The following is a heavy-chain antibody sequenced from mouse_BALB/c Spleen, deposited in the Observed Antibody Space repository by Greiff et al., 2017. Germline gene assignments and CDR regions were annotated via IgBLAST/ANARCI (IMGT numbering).Heavy chain of an antibody. J-gene: IGHJ4*01. CDR2: IYPGDGDT. V-gene: IGHV1-82*01. D-gene: IGHD2-4*01. CDR1: GYAFSSSW. CDR3: ARSSTMITPYYAMDY. Sequence: QVQLQQSGPELVKPGASVKISCKASGYAFSSSWMNWVKQRPGQGLEWIGRIYPGDGDTNYNGKFKGKATLTADKSSSTAYMQLSSLTSVDSAVYFCARSSTMITPYYAMDYWGQGTSVTVSS.